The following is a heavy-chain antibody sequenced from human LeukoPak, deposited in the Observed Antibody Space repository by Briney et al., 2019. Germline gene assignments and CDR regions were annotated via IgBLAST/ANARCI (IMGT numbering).Heavy chain of an antibody. J-gene: IGHJ4*02. CDR1: GFTFSSYW. CDR2: ISSSSSTI. D-gene: IGHD3-10*01. Sequence: GGSLRLSCAASGFTFSSYWMSWVRQAPGKGLEWVSYISSSSSTIYYADSVKGRFTISRDNAKNSLYLQMNSLRAEDTAVYHCASPGDDFWGQGTLVSVSS. V-gene: IGHV3-48*04. CDR3: ASPGDDF.